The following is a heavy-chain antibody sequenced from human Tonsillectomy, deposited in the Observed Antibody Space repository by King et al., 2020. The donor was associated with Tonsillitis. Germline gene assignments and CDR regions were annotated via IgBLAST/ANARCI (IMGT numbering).Heavy chain of an antibody. J-gene: IGHJ5*02. CDR3: ARERYGDLVPFDP. V-gene: IGHV1-69*09. Sequence: HVQLVQSGAELRKPGSSVKVSCKASGGTFTSSAITWVRQAPGQGLEWMGRIIPILAITSYAQKFQGRVTITADKSTNTAYMELSSLRSEDTAVYYCARERYGDLVPFDPWGQGTLVTVSS. D-gene: IGHD4-17*01. CDR2: IIPILAIT. CDR1: GGTFTSSA.